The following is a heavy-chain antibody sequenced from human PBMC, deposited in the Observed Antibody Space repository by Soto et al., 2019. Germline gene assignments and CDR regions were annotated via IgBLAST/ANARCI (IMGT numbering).Heavy chain of an antibody. CDR2: MSAYNGNT. CDR1: GYTFTSYG. V-gene: IGHV1-18*01. CDR3: ARDGAILWFGDTSPNY. J-gene: IGHJ4*02. Sequence: QVQLVQSGAEVKKPGASVKVSCKASGYTFTSYGISWVRQAPGQGLEWMGWMSAYNGNTNYAQKLQGRVTMATDTSTSTAYMELRSLRSDDTAVYYCARDGAILWFGDTSPNYWGQGTLVTVSS. D-gene: IGHD3-10*01.